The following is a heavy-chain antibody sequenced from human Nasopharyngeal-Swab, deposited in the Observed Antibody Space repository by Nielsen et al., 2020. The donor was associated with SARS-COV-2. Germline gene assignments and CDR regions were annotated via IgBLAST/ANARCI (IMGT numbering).Heavy chain of an antibody. V-gene: IGHV3-53*01. Sequence: VREAPGKGLEWVSVIYIGGSTYYSYSVKGRFTISRDNSKKTLYLQMNSLRAEDTAVYYCASGRLWALTCYWGQGTPVTVSS. CDR2: IYIGGST. CDR3: ASGRLWALTCY. J-gene: IGHJ4*02. D-gene: IGHD3-16*01.